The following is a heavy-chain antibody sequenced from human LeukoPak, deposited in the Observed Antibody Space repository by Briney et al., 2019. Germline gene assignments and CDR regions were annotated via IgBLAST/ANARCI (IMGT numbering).Heavy chain of an antibody. CDR1: GGSISSYY. D-gene: IGHD1-26*01. CDR3: AREGVGATTEFDY. J-gene: IGHJ4*02. V-gene: IGHV4-59*01. Sequence: SETLSLTCTVSGGSISSYYWSWIRQPPGKGLEWIGYIYYSGSTNYNPSLKSRVTISVDTSKNQFSLKLSSVTAADTAVYYCAREGVGATTEFDYWGQGTLVTVS. CDR2: IYYSGST.